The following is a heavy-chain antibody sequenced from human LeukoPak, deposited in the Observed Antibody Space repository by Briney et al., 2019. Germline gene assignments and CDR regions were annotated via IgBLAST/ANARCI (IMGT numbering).Heavy chain of an antibody. D-gene: IGHD1-26*01. CDR2: IYHSRST. J-gene: IGHJ4*02. CDR3: ARGFRGASFDY. CDR1: GGSMSSYY. Sequence: SETLSLTCGVSGGSMSSYYWSWIRQSPGKGLEWIGDIYHSRSTDYNSSLKSRVTISEDTAKKQFSLKVSSVTAADTAVYYCARGFRGASFDYWGQGTLVTVSS. V-gene: IGHV4-59*01.